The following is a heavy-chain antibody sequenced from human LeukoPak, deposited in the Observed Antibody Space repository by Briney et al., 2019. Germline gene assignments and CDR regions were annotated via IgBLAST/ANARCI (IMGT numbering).Heavy chain of an antibody. CDR2: IRSKANSYAT. J-gene: IGHJ6*02. CDR3: TRPMVVTARGYYGMDV. Sequence: GGSLKLSCAASGFTFSGSAMHWVRQASGKGLEWVGRIRSKANSYATAYAASVKGRFTISRDDSKNTAYLQMNSLKTEDTAVYYCTRPMVVTARGYYGMDVWGQGTTVTVSS. D-gene: IGHD2-21*02. CDR1: GFTFSGSA. V-gene: IGHV3-73*01.